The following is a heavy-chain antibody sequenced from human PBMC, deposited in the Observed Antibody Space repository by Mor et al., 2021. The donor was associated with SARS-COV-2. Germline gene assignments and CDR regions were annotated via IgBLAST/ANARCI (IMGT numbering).Heavy chain of an antibody. D-gene: IGHD3-22*01. CDR2: IYDAGRT. V-gene: IGHV4-39*01. Sequence: LEWIGSIYDAGRTYYNPSLKSRATISVDTSKNQFSLKLSYVTAADTAVYYCARADYDSERGLWYPDYWGQG. CDR3: ARADYDSERGLWYPDY. J-gene: IGHJ4*02.